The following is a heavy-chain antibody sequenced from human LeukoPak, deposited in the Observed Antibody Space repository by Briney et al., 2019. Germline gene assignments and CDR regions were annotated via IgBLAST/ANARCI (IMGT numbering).Heavy chain of an antibody. V-gene: IGHV1-2*02. J-gene: IGHJ4*02. CDR3: ARGPQGYDSSGTDH. Sequence: ASVKDSCKASGCTFTGYYMHWVRQAPGQGLEWMGWINPNSGGTNYAQKFQGRVTMTRDTSISTAYMELSRLRSDDTAAYYCARGPQGYDSSGTDHWGQGTLVTVSS. CDR1: GCTFTGYY. D-gene: IGHD3-22*01. CDR2: INPNSGGT.